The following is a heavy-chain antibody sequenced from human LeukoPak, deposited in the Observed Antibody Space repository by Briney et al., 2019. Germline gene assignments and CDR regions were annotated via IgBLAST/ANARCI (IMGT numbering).Heavy chain of an antibody. D-gene: IGHD3-10*01. CDR1: GFTFSSYA. J-gene: IGHJ4*02. CDR3: ARDRFAGY. Sequence: GGSLRLSCAASGFTFSSYAMHWVRQAPGKGLEWVAVISYDGSNKYYADSVKGRFTISRDNSKNTLYLQMSSLRAEDTAVYYCARDRFAGYWGQGTLVTVSS. CDR2: ISYDGSNK. V-gene: IGHV3-30-3*01.